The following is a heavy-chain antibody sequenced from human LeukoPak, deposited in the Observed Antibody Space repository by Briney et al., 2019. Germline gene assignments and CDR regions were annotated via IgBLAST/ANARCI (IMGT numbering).Heavy chain of an antibody. CDR3: ASTGSYWHFDY. V-gene: IGHV4-39*07. Sequence: SETLSLTCAVSGGSISSSSYYWGWIRQPPGKGLEWIGSIYYSGSTYYNPSLKSRVTISVDTSKNQFSLKLSSVTAADTAVYYCASTGSYWHFDYWGQGTLVTVSS. D-gene: IGHD1-26*01. J-gene: IGHJ4*02. CDR1: GGSISSSSYY. CDR2: IYYSGST.